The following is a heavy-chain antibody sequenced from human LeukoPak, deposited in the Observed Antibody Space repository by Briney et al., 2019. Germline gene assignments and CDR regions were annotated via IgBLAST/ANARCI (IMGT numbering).Heavy chain of an antibody. V-gene: IGHV3-23*01. CDR2: ISGSGDRT. CDR1: GFTFSNYA. Sequence: GGSLRLSCVGAGFTFSNYAMTWVRQAPGKGLGWVSGISGSGDRTYYADSVKGRFTISRDNSKNTLYLQMNSLTDDDSAVCYCAKDRIPVAGRQDIWDYWGQGTLVTVSS. CDR3: AKDRIPVAGRQDIWDY. D-gene: IGHD6-19*01. J-gene: IGHJ4*02.